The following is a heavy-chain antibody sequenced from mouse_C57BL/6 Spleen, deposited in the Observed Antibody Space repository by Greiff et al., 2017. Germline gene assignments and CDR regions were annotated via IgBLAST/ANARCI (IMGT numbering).Heavy chain of an antibody. J-gene: IGHJ1*03. CDR3: ARKGYYGREGYFDV. CDR1: GYTFTSYW. Sequence: QVQLQQPGAELVKPGASVKLSCKASGYTFTSYWMQWVKQRPGQGLEWIGEIDPSDSYTNYNQKFEGKATLTVDTSSSTADMQLSSLTSEDSAVYYCARKGYYGREGYFDVWGTGTTVTVAS. V-gene: IGHV1-50*01. D-gene: IGHD1-1*01. CDR2: IDPSDSYT.